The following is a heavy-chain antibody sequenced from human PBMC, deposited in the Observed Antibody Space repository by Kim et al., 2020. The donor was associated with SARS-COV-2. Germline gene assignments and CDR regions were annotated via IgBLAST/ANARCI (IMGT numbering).Heavy chain of an antibody. CDR2: IWYDGSNK. Sequence: GGSLRLSCAASGFTFSSYGMHWVRQAPGKGLEWVAVIWYDGSNKYYADSVKGRFTISRDNSKNTLYLQMNSLRAEDTAVYYCARERDYGEVGGMDVWGQGTTVTVSS. V-gene: IGHV3-33*01. D-gene: IGHD4-17*01. CDR1: GFTFSSYG. J-gene: IGHJ6*02. CDR3: ARERDYGEVGGMDV.